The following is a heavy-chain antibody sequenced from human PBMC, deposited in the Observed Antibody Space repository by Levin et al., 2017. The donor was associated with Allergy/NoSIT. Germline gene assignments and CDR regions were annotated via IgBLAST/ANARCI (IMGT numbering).Heavy chain of an antibody. V-gene: IGHV3-49*03. Sequence: GGSLRLSCTASGFTFGDYAMSWFRQAPGRGLEWVGSIRSKGSGGTADYAASVKGRFTIARDDSRSIAYLQMNSLETEDTAVYYCSRGPGSVPLDYWGQGTLVTVSS. J-gene: IGHJ4*02. CDR2: IRSKGSGGTA. CDR3: SRGPGSVPLDY. D-gene: IGHD1-14*01. CDR1: GFTFGDYA.